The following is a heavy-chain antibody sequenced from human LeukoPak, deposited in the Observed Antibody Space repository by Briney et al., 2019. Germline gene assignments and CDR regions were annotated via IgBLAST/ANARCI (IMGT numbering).Heavy chain of an antibody. Sequence: AGGSLRLSCAASGFTFSSYAMSWVRQAPGKGLEWVSAISGSGGSTYYADSVKGRFTISRDNSKNTLYLQMNSLRAEDTAVYYCAKAGRYNWNFDYWGQGTLVTVSS. CDR2: ISGSGGST. CDR1: GFTFSSYA. J-gene: IGHJ4*02. D-gene: IGHD1-20*01. V-gene: IGHV3-23*01. CDR3: AKAGRYNWNFDY.